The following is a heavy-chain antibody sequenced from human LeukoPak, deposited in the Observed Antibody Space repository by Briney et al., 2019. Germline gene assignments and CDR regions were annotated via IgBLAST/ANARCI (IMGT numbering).Heavy chain of an antibody. CDR1: GYTFTGYY. Sequence: GASVTVSCKASGYTFTGYYMYWVRQAPGQGLEWMGWINPNSGGTNYAQKFQGRVTMTRDTSISTAYMELSRLRSDDTAVYYCARVMVSRSLGYWGQGTLVTVSS. D-gene: IGHD2-8*01. V-gene: IGHV1-2*02. CDR2: INPNSGGT. CDR3: ARVMVSRSLGY. J-gene: IGHJ4*02.